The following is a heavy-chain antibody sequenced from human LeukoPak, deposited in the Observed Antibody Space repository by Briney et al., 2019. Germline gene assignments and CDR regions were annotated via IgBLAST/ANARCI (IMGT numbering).Heavy chain of an antibody. V-gene: IGHV4-39*01. CDR1: GGSISNSGYY. Sequence: NPSETLSLTCTVSGGSISNSGYYWGWIRQPPGKGLEWIGSIYYSGDTYYNPSLKSRVTISVDTSKNQFSLKLSSVTAADTTVYYCARAYNRATFDYWGQGTLATVSS. CDR2: IYYSGDT. CDR3: ARAYNRATFDY. D-gene: IGHD1-14*01. J-gene: IGHJ4*02.